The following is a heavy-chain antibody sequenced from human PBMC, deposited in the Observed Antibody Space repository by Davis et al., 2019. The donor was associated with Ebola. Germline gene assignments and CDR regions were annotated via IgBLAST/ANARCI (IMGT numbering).Heavy chain of an antibody. CDR1: GFTFSSYA. Sequence: GESLKISCATSGFTFSSYAMHWVRQAPGKGLEWVSSISSSSSYIYYADSVKGRFTISRDNAKNSLYLQMNSLRAEDTAVYYCVRLAVAGTTPDYWGQGTLVTVSS. CDR2: ISSSSSYI. CDR3: VRLAVAGTTPDY. V-gene: IGHV3-21*01. D-gene: IGHD6-19*01. J-gene: IGHJ4*02.